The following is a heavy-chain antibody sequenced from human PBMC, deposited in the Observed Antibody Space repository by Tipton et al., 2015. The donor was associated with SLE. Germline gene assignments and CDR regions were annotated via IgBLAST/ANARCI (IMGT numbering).Heavy chain of an antibody. CDR1: GFTFRSYA. CDR2: ISYDGSNK. CDR3: ARGAPDYYDSSEDFDY. V-gene: IGHV3-30-3*01. Sequence: SLRLSCAASGFTFRSYAMHWVCQAPGKGLEWVAVISYDGSNKYYADSVKGRFTISRDNSKNTLYLQMNSLRAEDTAVYYCARGAPDYYDSSEDFDYWGQGTLVTVSS. J-gene: IGHJ4*02. D-gene: IGHD3-22*01.